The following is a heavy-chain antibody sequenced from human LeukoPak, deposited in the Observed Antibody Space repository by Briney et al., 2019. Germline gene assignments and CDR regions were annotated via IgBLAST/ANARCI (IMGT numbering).Heavy chain of an antibody. J-gene: IGHJ4*02. CDR3: AGVSGFIAVPEGGDY. CDR1: GDTFTSDG. CDR2: ISAYNGNT. V-gene: IGHV1-18*01. Sequence: GASVKVSCKASGDTFTSDGISSGRQAPGQGLEWMGWISAYNGNTNYAQKLQGRVTMTTDTSTSTAYMELRSLRSDDTAVYFCAGVSGFIAVPEGGDYWVQGTLVTVSS. D-gene: IGHD6-19*01.